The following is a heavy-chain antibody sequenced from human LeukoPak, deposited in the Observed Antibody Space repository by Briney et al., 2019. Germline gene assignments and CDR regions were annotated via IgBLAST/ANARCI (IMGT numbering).Heavy chain of an antibody. CDR3: ARGHALGFGESTFDY. Sequence: PGGSLRLSCAASGFTFSSYAMTWVRQAPDKGLEWVSAISGSDGSTYYADSVKGRFTISRDNSKNTLYLQMNSLRAEDTAVYYCARGHALGFGESTFDYWGQGTLVTVSS. CDR1: GFTFSSYA. CDR2: ISGSDGST. D-gene: IGHD3-10*01. J-gene: IGHJ4*02. V-gene: IGHV3-23*01.